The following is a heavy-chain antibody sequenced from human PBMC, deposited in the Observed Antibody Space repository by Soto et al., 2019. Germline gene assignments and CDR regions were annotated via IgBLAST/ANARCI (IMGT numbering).Heavy chain of an antibody. CDR2: INPNTGST. D-gene: IGHD7-27*01. J-gene: IGHJ6*02. Sequence: QVQLVQSGAEVKKPGASVTVSCQASGYTFTTYYIHWVRQAPGQGLEWMGIINPNTGSTSNAQKFQGRFTVTMDTSTSTVYMDLSSLSSEDTAVYFCARDPNFSLTFHYYGMDVWGQGTAVTVSS. V-gene: IGHV1-46*01. CDR1: GYTFTTYY. CDR3: ARDPNFSLTFHYYGMDV.